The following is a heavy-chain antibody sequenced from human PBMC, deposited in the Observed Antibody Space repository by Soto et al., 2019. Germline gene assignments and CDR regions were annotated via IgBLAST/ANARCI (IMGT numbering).Heavy chain of an antibody. CDR1: GYTFTSYG. CDR2: ISGSNGNT. D-gene: IGHD6-19*01. J-gene: IGHJ5*02. CDR3: ARVSSGWYYWFDP. Sequence: QVQLVQSGAEVKKPGASVKVSCKASGYTFTSYGISWVRQAPGQGLEWMGWISGSNGNTNYATKLQGRVTMTTNTSTNTAYMELRSLRSDDTAVYYCARVSSGWYYWFDPWGQGTLVTVSS. V-gene: IGHV1-18*01.